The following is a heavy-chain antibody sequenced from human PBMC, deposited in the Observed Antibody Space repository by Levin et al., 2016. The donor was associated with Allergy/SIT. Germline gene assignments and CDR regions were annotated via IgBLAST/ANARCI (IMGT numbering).Heavy chain of an antibody. CDR3: ARGAGDFES. V-gene: IGHV4-31*03. CDR1: GGSINGGGYH. J-gene: IGHJ4*02. CDR2: IYHSGST. Sequence: SETLSLTCTVSGGSINGGGYHWSWIRQLPGKGLEWIGYIYHSGSTYYTPSLKSRLIMSVDTSKNQFSLNLTSVTAADTAVYYCARGAGDFESWGQGTLVTVSS.